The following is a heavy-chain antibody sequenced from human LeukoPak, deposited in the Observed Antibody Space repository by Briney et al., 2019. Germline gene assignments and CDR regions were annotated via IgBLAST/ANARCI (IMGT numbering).Heavy chain of an antibody. J-gene: IGHJ6*03. D-gene: IGHD3-16*02. CDR2: IYHSGST. V-gene: IGHV4-4*02. CDR3: ARGLIPYKDAQGYYDYVWGSYRSDYYYMDV. CDR1: GGSISSSNW. Sequence: SETLSLTCAVSGGSISSSNWWSWVRQPPGKGLEWIGEIYHSGSTNYNPSLKSRVTISVDKSKNQFSLKLSSVTAADTAVYYCARGLIPYKDAQGYYDYVWGSYRSDYYYMDVWGKGTTVTISS.